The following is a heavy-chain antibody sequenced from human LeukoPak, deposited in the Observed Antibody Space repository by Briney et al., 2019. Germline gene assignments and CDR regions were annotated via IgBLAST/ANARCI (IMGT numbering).Heavy chain of an antibody. CDR3: ARTVDSSGFSAFQH. CDR2: INHSGST. Sequence: SETLSLTCAVYGGSFSGYYWSWIRQPPGKGLEWIGEINHSGSTNYNPSLKSRVTISVDTSKTQFSLKLSSVTAADTAVYYCARTVDSSGFSAFQHWGQGTLVTVSS. J-gene: IGHJ1*01. V-gene: IGHV4-34*01. D-gene: IGHD3-22*01. CDR1: GGSFSGYY.